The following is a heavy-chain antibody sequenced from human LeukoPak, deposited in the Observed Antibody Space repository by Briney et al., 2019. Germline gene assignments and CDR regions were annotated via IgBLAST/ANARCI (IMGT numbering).Heavy chain of an antibody. Sequence: AASVKVSCKASGYTFTSYAMNWVRQAPGQGLEWMGWINTNTGNPTYAQGFTGRFLFSLDTSVSTAYLQISSLKAEDTAVYYCARPYYYDSSGSDYFDYWGQGTLVTVSS. CDR2: INTNTGNP. CDR3: ARPYYYDSSGSDYFDY. J-gene: IGHJ4*02. V-gene: IGHV7-4-1*02. D-gene: IGHD3-22*01. CDR1: GYTFTSYA.